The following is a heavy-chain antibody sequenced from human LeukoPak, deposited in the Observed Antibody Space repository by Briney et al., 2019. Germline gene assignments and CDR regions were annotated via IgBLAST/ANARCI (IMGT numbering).Heavy chain of an antibody. CDR3: AREDYGDHQNDY. CDR1: GGTFSSYA. CDR2: IIPIFGTA. V-gene: IGHV1-69*06. J-gene: IGHJ4*02. D-gene: IGHD4-17*01. Sequence: ASVKVSCKASGGTFSSYAISWVRQAPGQGLEWMGGIIPIFGTANYAQKFQGRVTITADKSTSTAYMELSSPRSEDTAVYYCAREDYGDHQNDYWGQGTLVTVSS.